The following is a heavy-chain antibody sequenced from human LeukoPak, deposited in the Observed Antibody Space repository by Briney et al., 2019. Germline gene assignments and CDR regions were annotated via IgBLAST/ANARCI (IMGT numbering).Heavy chain of an antibody. CDR3: ARDSSGPVF. J-gene: IGHJ4*02. CDR1: GFTVSNTY. Sequence: GGSLRLSCAASGFTVSNTYMSWVRQAPGKGLEWVSVIYDTGGTFYSDSVKGRFTVSRDYSKNTLYLQMNSLRVDDTAVYYCARDSSGPVFWGQGTLVTVSS. D-gene: IGHD6-19*01. V-gene: IGHV3-53*01. CDR2: IYDTGGT.